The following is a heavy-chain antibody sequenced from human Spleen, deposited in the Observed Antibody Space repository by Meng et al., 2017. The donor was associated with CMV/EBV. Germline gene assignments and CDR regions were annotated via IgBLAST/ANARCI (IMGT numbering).Heavy chain of an antibody. CDR1: GFTFSSYA. CDR3: ARRALTVTCFDY. V-gene: IGHV3-30-3*01. CDR2: ISYDGSNK. J-gene: IGHJ4*02. D-gene: IGHD4-11*01. Sequence: LSLTCAASGFTFSSYAMHWVRQAPGKGLEWVAVISYDGSNKYYADSVKGRFTISRDNSKNTLYLQMNSLRAEDTAVYYCARRALTVTCFDYWGQGTLVTVSS.